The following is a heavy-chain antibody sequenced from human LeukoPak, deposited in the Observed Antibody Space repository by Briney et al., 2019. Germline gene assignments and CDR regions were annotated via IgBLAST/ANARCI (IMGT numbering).Heavy chain of an antibody. CDR3: ATCPVGATAYFDY. CDR1: GGTFSSYA. D-gene: IGHD1-26*01. CDR2: IIPIFGTA. Sequence: ASVKVSCKASGGTFSSYAISWVRQAPGQGLEWMGGIIPIFGTANYAQKFQGRVTITADKSTSTAYMELSSLRSEDTAVYYCATCPVGATAYFDYWGQGTLVTVSS. J-gene: IGHJ4*02. V-gene: IGHV1-69*06.